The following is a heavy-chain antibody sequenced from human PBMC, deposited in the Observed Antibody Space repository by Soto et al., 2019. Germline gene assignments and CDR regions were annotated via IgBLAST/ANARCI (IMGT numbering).Heavy chain of an antibody. Sequence: QVQLQESGPGLVKPSQTLSLTCTVSGGSISSGGYYWSWIRQHPGKGLEWIGYIYYSGSTYYNPSLTSRVTIAVDTSKNQFSLKLSSVTAADTAVYYCAASCVGCGGFNYYGMDVWGQGTTGTVSS. D-gene: IGHD2-21*01. J-gene: IGHJ6*02. CDR1: GGSISSGGYY. CDR2: IYYSGST. CDR3: AASCVGCGGFNYYGMDV. V-gene: IGHV4-31*03.